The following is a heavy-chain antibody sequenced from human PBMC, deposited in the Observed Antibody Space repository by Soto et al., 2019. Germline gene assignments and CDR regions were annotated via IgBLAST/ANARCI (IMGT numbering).Heavy chain of an antibody. V-gene: IGHV4-59*02. CDR1: GGSVNSYY. CDR2: IYYRGTT. J-gene: IGHJ5*02. Sequence: VQLQESGPGLVKPSETLSLTCTVSGGSVNSYYWSWIRQPPGKGLEWIGYIYYRGTTKYNPSLQSRVTISVDTSKNQFSLKLSSVTAADTAVYYCATTGGYSFGDMGVDTWGQGTLVTVSS. D-gene: IGHD5-18*01. CDR3: ATTGGYSFGDMGVDT.